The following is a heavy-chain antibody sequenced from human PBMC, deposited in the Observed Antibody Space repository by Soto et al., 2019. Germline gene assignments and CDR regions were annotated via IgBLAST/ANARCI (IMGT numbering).Heavy chain of an antibody. D-gene: IGHD6-19*01. V-gene: IGHV3-7*01. J-gene: IGHJ3*02. Sequence: EVQLVEPGGGLVQPGGSLILSCAASGFSFSSFWMSWGRQAPGKGLEWVANIKQDGRDEYYVDSVKGRFTISRDNAKNSLYLQMNSLRAEDTAVYYCARSLGWRDAFDIWGQGTMVTVSS. CDR3: ARSLGWRDAFDI. CDR1: GFSFSSFW. CDR2: IKQDGRDE.